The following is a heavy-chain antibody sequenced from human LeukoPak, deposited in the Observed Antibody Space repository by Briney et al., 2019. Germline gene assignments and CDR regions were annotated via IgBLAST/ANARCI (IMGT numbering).Heavy chain of an antibody. V-gene: IGHV3-53*01. D-gene: IGHD6-13*01. CDR3: ARALAAAAPYGMDV. CDR2: IYSGGST. J-gene: IGHJ6*02. Sequence: GGYLRLSCAGSGFTVSTNYMSWVRQAPGKGLEWVSVIYSGGSTYYADSVKGRFTISRDNSKNTLYLQMNSLRAEGTAVYHCARALAAAAPYGMDVWGQGTTVTVSS. CDR1: GFTVSTNY.